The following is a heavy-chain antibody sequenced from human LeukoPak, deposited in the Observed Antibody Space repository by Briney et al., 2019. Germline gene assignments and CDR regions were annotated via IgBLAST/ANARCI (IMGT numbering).Heavy chain of an antibody. CDR1: GFTFDDYA. V-gene: IGHV3-43*02. D-gene: IGHD3-16*02. Sequence: GGSLRLSCAASGFTFDDYAMHWVRQAPGKGLEWVSLISGDGGSTYYADSVKGRFTISRDNSKNSLYLQMNSLRTEDTALYYCAKISSTPPEYVWGSYRYGEWDAFDIWGQGTMVTVSS. CDR2: ISGDGGST. CDR3: AKISSTPPEYVWGSYRYGEWDAFDI. J-gene: IGHJ3*02.